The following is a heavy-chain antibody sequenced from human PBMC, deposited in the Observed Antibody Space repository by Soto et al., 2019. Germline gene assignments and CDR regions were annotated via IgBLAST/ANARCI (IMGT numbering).Heavy chain of an antibody. CDR2: ISYDGSNK. Sequence: GGSLRLSCAASGFTFSSYGMHWVRQAPGKGLEWVAVISYDGSNKYYADSVKGRFTISRDNSKNTLYLQMNSLRAEDTAVYYCAKDSDSSSTPGVWGQGTLVTVSS. V-gene: IGHV3-30*18. D-gene: IGHD6-13*01. CDR3: AKDSDSSSTPGV. CDR1: GFTFSSYG. J-gene: IGHJ4*02.